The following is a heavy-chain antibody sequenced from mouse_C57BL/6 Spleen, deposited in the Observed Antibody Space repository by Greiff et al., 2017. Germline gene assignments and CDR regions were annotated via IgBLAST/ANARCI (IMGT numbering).Heavy chain of an antibody. CDR1: GYTFTEYT. Sequence: VQLQQSGAELVKPGASVQLSCKASGYTFTEYTIHWVKQRSGQGLEWIGWFYPGSGSIKYNEKFKDKATLTADKSSSTVYMELSRLTSEDSAVYFCARHEDPGSRRGYAMDYWGQGTSVTVSS. D-gene: IGHD1-1*01. CDR3: ARHEDPGSRRGYAMDY. J-gene: IGHJ4*01. V-gene: IGHV1-62-2*01. CDR2: FYPGSGSI.